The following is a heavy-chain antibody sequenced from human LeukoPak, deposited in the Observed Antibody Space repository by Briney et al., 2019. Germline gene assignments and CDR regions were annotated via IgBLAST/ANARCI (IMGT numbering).Heavy chain of an antibody. CDR1: GGTFSSHT. Sequence: GASVKVSCKASGGTFSSHTISWVRQAPGQGLEWMGRIIPILGIANYAQKFQGRVTITADKSTSTAYMELSSLRSEDTAVYYCARAEGVSWFDPWGQGTLVTVSS. V-gene: IGHV1-69*02. D-gene: IGHD3-16*01. CDR2: IIPILGIA. J-gene: IGHJ5*02. CDR3: ARAEGVSWFDP.